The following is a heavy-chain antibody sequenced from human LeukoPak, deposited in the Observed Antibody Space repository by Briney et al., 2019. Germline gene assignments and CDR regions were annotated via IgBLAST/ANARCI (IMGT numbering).Heavy chain of an antibody. CDR3: AKVLGHSYGAFDY. D-gene: IGHD5-18*01. J-gene: IGHJ4*02. V-gene: IGHV3-23*01. CDR1: GFTFSSYA. CDR2: ISGSGGNT. Sequence: PGGSLRLSCAASGFTFSSYAMSWVRQAPGKGLEWVSGISGSGGNTYYADSVKGRFTISRDNSKNTLYLQMDSLRAEDTAVYYCAKVLGHSYGAFDYWGQGTLVTVSS.